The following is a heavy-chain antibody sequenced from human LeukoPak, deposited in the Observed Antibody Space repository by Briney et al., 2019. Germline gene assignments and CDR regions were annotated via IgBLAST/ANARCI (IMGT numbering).Heavy chain of an antibody. V-gene: IGHV1-2*02. J-gene: IGHJ4*02. Sequence: ASVKVSCKASGYTFTGYYMHWVRQAPGQGLEWMGWINPNSGGTNYAQKFQGRVTMTRDTSISTAYMELSRLRSDDTAVYYRARVVVGATSSEDYFDYWGQGTLVTVSS. CDR1: GYTFTGYY. CDR2: INPNSGGT. CDR3: ARVVVGATSSEDYFDY. D-gene: IGHD1-26*01.